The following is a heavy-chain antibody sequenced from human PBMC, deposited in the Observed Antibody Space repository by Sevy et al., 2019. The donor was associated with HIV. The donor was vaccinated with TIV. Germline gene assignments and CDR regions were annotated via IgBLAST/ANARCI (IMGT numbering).Heavy chain of an antibody. J-gene: IGHJ4*02. CDR3: AREKVVIDY. V-gene: IGHV4-59*01. Sequence: SETLSLTCTVSGGSISSYYWSWIRQPPGKGLEWIGYIYYSGSTNYNPSLKSRVTISVDTSKNQFSLKLSSVTAADTAVYYCAREKVVIDYWGQGTLVTVSS. CDR1: GGSISSYY. D-gene: IGHD3-22*01. CDR2: IYYSGST.